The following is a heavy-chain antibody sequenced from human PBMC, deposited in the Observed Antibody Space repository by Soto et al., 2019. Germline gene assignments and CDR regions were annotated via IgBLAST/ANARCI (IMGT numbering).Heavy chain of an antibody. Sequence: SETLSLTCTVSGGSISSSSYYWGWIRQPPGKGLEWIGSIYYSGSTYYNPSLKSRVTISVDTPKNQFSLKLSSVTAADTAVYYCARHSGGGSYYYFDYWGQGTLVTVSS. CDR1: GGSISSSSYY. V-gene: IGHV4-39*01. D-gene: IGHD1-26*01. J-gene: IGHJ4*02. CDR3: ARHSGGGSYYYFDY. CDR2: IYYSGST.